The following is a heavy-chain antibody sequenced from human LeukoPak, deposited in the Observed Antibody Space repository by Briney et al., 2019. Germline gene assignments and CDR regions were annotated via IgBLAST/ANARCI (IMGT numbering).Heavy chain of an antibody. CDR2: FDPEDGET. CDR1: GYTLTELS. D-gene: IGHD3-10*01. Sequence: ASVKVSCKVSGYTLTELSMHWVRQAPGKGLEWMGGFDPEDGETIYAQKFQGRVTMTEDTSTDTAYMELSSLRSEDTAVYYCATAPYGSASFDYRGQGTLVTVSS. V-gene: IGHV1-24*01. CDR3: ATAPYGSASFDY. J-gene: IGHJ4*02.